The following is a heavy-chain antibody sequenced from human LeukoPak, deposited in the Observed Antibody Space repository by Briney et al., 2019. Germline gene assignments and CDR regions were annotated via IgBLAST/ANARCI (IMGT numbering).Heavy chain of an antibody. J-gene: IGHJ3*02. CDR1: GFTFSSYS. D-gene: IGHD3-9*01. CDR2: ISSSSNII. Sequence: PGGSLRLSCAASGFTFSSYSMNWVRQAPGKGLEWVSYISSSSNIINYADSVKGRFTISRDNSKNTLYLQMTSLRAEDTAVYYCAKEGGEYYDILTNDAFDMWGQGTMATVSS. V-gene: IGHV3-48*01. CDR3: AKEGGEYYDILTNDAFDM.